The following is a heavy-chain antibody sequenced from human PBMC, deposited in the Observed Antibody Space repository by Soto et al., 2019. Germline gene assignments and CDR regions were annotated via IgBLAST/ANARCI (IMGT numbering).Heavy chain of an antibody. Sequence: GGSLRLSCAASGFTVSSNYMSWVRQAPGKGLEWVSVIYSGGSTYYADSVKGRFTISRDNAKNSLYLQMNSLRAEDTAVYYCTRDFQGPLDYGMDVWGQGTTVTVSS. J-gene: IGHJ6*02. V-gene: IGHV3-53*01. D-gene: IGHD1-1*01. CDR3: TRDFQGPLDYGMDV. CDR2: IYSGGST. CDR1: GFTVSSNY.